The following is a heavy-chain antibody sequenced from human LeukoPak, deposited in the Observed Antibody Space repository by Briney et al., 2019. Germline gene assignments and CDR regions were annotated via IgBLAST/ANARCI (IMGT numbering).Heavy chain of an antibody. V-gene: IGHV5-51*01. J-gene: IGHJ5*02. Sequence: GESLKIPCKGSGYSFTSYWIGWVRQMPGKGLEWMGIIYPGDSDTRYSPSFQGQVTISADKSISTAYLQWSSLKASDTAMYYCARLGAMVRGVIGWFDPWGQGTLVTVSS. CDR1: GYSFTSYW. CDR3: ARLGAMVRGVIGWFDP. D-gene: IGHD3-10*01. CDR2: IYPGDSDT.